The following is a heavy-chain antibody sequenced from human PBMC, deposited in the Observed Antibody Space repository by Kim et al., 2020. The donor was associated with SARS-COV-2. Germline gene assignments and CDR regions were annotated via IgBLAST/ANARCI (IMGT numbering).Heavy chain of an antibody. V-gene: IGHV1-3*01. CDR1: GYTFTSYA. CDR2: INAGNGNT. Sequence: ASVKVSCKASGYTFTSYAMHWVRQAPGQRLEWMGWINAGNGNTKYSQKFQGRVTITRDTSASTAYMELSSLRSEDTAVYYCARETGANTIFGVVIIGGWFDPWGQGTLVTGSS. D-gene: IGHD3-3*01. J-gene: IGHJ5*02. CDR3: ARETGANTIFGVVIIGGWFDP.